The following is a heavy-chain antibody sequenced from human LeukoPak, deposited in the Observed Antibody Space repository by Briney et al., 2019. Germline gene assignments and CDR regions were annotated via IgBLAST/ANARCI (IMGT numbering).Heavy chain of an antibody. D-gene: IGHD3-22*01. CDR1: GASISSYY. Sequence: PSETLSLACTVSGASISSYYWSWIRQPPGKGLEWIGSMYDSGSTNYKPSLKSRVTISVDTSKDQFSLKLSSVTAADTAVYYCARHPYYYDRSGFYEAFDFWGQGTMVTVSS. J-gene: IGHJ3*01. CDR3: ARHPYYYDRSGFYEAFDF. CDR2: MYDSGST. V-gene: IGHV4-59*08.